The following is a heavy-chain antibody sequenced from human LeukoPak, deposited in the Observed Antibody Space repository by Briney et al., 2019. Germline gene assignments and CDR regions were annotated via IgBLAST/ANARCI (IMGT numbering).Heavy chain of an antibody. CDR3: ARGHSGYDPQPPFDY. Sequence: GASVTVSFTASGYTFTIYGISWVRQAPGQGLEWMGWISAYNGNTNYAQKLQGRVTMTTDTSTSTAYMELRSLRSDDTAVYYCARGHSGYDPQPPFDYWGQGTLVTVSS. V-gene: IGHV1-18*01. CDR2: ISAYNGNT. CDR1: GYTFTIYG. D-gene: IGHD5-12*01. J-gene: IGHJ4*02.